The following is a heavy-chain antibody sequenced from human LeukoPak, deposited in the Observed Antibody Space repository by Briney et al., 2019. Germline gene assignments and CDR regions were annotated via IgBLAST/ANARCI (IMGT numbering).Heavy chain of an antibody. D-gene: IGHD3-10*01. CDR2: INHSGST. Sequence: SETLSLTCAVYGGSFSGYYWSWIRQPPGKGLEWIGEINHSGSTNYNPSIKSRVTISVDTSKNQFSLKLSSVTAADTAVYYCARGRSITMVRGSEFDYWGQGTLVTVSS. J-gene: IGHJ4*02. CDR1: GGSFSGYY. CDR3: ARGRSITMVRGSEFDY. V-gene: IGHV4-34*01.